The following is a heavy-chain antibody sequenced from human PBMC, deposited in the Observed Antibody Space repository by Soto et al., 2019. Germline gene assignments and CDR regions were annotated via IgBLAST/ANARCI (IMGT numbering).Heavy chain of an antibody. CDR2: ISYDGSNK. CDR1: GFTFSSYA. CDR3: ARDVRGCSGGSCYPLFVY. D-gene: IGHD2-15*01. Sequence: GGSLRLSCAASGFTFSSYAMHWVRQAPGKWLEWVAVISYDGSNKYYADSVKGRFTISRDNSKNTLYLQMNSLRAEDTAVYYCARDVRGCSGGSCYPLFVYWGQGXLVTVYS. J-gene: IGHJ4*02. V-gene: IGHV3-30-3*01.